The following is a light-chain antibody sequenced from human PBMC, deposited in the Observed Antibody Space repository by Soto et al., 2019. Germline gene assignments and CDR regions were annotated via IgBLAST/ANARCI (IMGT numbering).Light chain of an antibody. V-gene: IGKV1-39*01. CDR3: QQGYSSPLT. CDR2: ASS. J-gene: IGKJ1*01. Sequence: DIQITQSPSSLSASVGDRVTITCRASQGIRNDLGWYQQKPGKAPKRLIYASSTLQSGVPSRFSGSASGTDFSLTISSLQPEDFATYYCQQGYSSPLTFGQGTKVDIK. CDR1: QGIRND.